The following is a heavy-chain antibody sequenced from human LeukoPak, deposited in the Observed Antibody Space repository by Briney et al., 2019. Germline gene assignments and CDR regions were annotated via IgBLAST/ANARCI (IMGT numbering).Heavy chain of an antibody. CDR2: IRYDGSDK. J-gene: IGHJ4*02. V-gene: IGHV3-30*02. CDR1: GFTFDKYG. Sequence: VQPGGSLRLSCAASGFTFDKYGMHWVRQAPGKGLEWVTFIRYDGSDKYYADSVKGRFSISRDNSKKQLYLQMNSLRSEDTAVYYCAKDKHYYDSSGPFDYWGQGTLVTVSS. CDR3: AKDKHYYDSSGPFDY. D-gene: IGHD3-22*01.